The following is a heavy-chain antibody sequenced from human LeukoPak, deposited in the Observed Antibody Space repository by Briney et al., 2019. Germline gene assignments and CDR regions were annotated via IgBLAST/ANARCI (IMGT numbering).Heavy chain of an antibody. CDR1: GLTFSNAW. CDR2: ISGRGEST. V-gene: IGHV3-23*01. CDR3: AKGGHFSFFDV. J-gene: IGHJ2*01. Sequence: GGSLRLSCAASGLTFSNAWMTWVRQAPGKGLAWVSSISGRGESTFYADSVKGRFTTSRDNSENTHYLQMNSLSLEDTALYYCAKGGHFSFFDVWGRGTLVTVSS.